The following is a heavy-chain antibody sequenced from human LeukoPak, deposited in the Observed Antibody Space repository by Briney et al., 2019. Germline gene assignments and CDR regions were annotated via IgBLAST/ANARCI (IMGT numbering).Heavy chain of an antibody. CDR2: INPNSGGT. D-gene: IGHD2-2*01. Sequence: ASVEVSCKASGYTFTGYYMHWVRQAPGQGLEWMGWINPNSGGTNYAQKFQGRVTMTRDTSISTAYMELSRLRSDDTAVYYCARSAYCSSTSCETPFDYWGQGTLVTVSS. CDR1: GYTFTGYY. J-gene: IGHJ4*02. V-gene: IGHV1-2*02. CDR3: ARSAYCSSTSCETPFDY.